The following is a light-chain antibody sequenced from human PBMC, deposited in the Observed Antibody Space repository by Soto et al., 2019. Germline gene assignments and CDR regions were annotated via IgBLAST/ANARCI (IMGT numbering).Light chain of an antibody. Sequence: LLSQSPCTLSLSPGQRATLSCRASQSVSSTHLAWYQQKPGQAPRLLIYGASSRATGIPDRFSGSGSGTDFTLTISRLEPEDFVVYYCQQYGSSRWTFGQGTKVDTK. V-gene: IGKV3-20*01. CDR1: QSVSSTH. J-gene: IGKJ1*01. CDR3: QQYGSSRWT. CDR2: GAS.